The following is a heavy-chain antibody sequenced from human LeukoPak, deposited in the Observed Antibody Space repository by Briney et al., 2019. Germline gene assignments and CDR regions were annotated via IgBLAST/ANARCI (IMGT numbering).Heavy chain of an antibody. CDR1: GGSIKSHF. Sequence: PSETLSLTCTVSGGSIKSHFWSWVRQPPGKRLEWIGYIFHSGSTNYNPSLKSRVTISVDTSKNQFSLKLSSVTAADTAVYYCARDTGHFDYWGQGTLVTVSS. CDR2: IFHSGST. J-gene: IGHJ4*02. D-gene: IGHD4-17*01. V-gene: IGHV4-59*11. CDR3: ARDTGHFDY.